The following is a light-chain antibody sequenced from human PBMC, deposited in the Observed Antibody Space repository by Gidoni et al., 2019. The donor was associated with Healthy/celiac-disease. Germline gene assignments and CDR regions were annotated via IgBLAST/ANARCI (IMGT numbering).Light chain of an antibody. V-gene: IGKV4-1*01. J-gene: IGKJ4*01. CDR3: QQYYSTPLT. CDR1: QSVLYSSNNKNY. CDR2: WAS. Sequence: LAVSLGERATINCKSSQSVLYSSNNKNYLAWYQQKPGQPPKLLIYWASTRESGVPDRFSGSGSGTDFTLTISSLQAEDVAVYYCQQYYSTPLTFGGGTKLEIK.